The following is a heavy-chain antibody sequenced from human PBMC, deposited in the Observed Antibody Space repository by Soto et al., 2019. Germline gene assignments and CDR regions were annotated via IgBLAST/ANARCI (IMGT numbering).Heavy chain of an antibody. CDR2: IYYSGST. Sequence: SQTLSLTCTVSGGSISSGGYSWSWIRQHPGKGLEWIGYIYYSGSTYYNPSLKSRVTISVDTSKNQFSLKLSSVTTADTAVYYGARFPADAYDIWGQGTMVTVSS. J-gene: IGHJ3*02. D-gene: IGHD2-2*01. CDR3: ARFPADAYDI. V-gene: IGHV4-31*03. CDR1: GGSISSGGYS.